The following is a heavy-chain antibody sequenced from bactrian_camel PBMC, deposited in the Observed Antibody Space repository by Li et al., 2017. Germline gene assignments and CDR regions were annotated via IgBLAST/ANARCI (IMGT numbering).Heavy chain of an antibody. CDR2: IRSDTGTT. Sequence: QLVESGGGSVQAGGSLRLSCAASGFTFSLYYIAWFRQAPGKEREGVAHIRSDTGTTYYADSVKGRFTISQDSATKAVNLQMNSLKPEDTAMYYCAARPDCYRGSWPTLGYYARGTQVTVS. V-gene: IGHV3S40*01. CDR1: GFTFSLYY. J-gene: IGHJ6*01. CDR3: AARPDCYRGSWPTLGY. D-gene: IGHD2*01.